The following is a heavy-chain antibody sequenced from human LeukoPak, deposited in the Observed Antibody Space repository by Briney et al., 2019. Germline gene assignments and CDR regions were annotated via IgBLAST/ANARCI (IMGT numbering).Heavy chain of an antibody. CDR2: IRYDGSNK. CDR3: AKTGSSRFDY. Sequence: AGGSLRLSCAASGFTFSSYGMHWVRQAPGKGLEWVAFIRYDGSNKYYADSVKGRFTISRDNSKNTLYLQMNSLRAEDTAVYYCAKTGSSRFDYWGQGTLVTVSS. CDR1: GFTFSSYG. V-gene: IGHV3-30*02. D-gene: IGHD1-26*01. J-gene: IGHJ4*02.